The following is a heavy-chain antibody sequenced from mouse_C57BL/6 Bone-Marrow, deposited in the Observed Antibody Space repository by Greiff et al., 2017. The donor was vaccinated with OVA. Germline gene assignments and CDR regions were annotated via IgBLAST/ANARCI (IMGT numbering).Heavy chain of an antibody. CDR1: GFTFSSYA. D-gene: IGHD2-3*01. CDR2: ISDGGSYT. Sequence: EVQVVESGGGLVKPGGSLKLSCAASGFTFSSYAMSWVRQTPEKRLEWVATISDGGSYTYYPDKVKGRFTISRDNAKNNLYLQMSHLKSEDTAMYYCARDRWLLGNMDYWGQGTSVTVSS. V-gene: IGHV5-4*01. CDR3: ARDRWLLGNMDY. J-gene: IGHJ4*01.